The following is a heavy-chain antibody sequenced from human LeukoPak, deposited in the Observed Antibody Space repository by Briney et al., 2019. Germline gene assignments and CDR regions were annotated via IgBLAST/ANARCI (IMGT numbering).Heavy chain of an antibody. CDR1: GGSISSGSYY. Sequence: SGTLSLTCTVSGGSISSGSYYWSWIRQPAGKGLEWIGRIYTSGSTNYNPSLKSRVTISVDTSKNQFSLKLSSVTAADTAVYYCARHGPRGYCSSTSCYRAPGLSFYFDYWGQGTLVTVSS. D-gene: IGHD2-2*01. J-gene: IGHJ4*02. V-gene: IGHV4-61*02. CDR2: IYTSGST. CDR3: ARHGPRGYCSSTSCYRAPGLSFYFDY.